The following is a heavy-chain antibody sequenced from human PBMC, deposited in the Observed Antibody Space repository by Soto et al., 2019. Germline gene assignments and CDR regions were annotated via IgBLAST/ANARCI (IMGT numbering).Heavy chain of an antibody. CDR3: ARVWGYCSGGSCYADAFDI. D-gene: IGHD2-15*01. CDR1: GGSISSYY. J-gene: IGHJ3*02. V-gene: IGHV4-59*01. CDR2: IYYSGST. Sequence: SETLSLTCTVSGGSISSYYWSWIRQPPGKGLEWIGYIYYSGSTNYNPSLKSRVTISVDTSKNQFSLKLSSVTAADTAVYYCARVWGYCSGGSCYADAFDIWGQGTMVTVSS.